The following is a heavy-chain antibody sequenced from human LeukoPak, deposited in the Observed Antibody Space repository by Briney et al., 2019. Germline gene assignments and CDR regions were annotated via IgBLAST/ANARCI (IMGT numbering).Heavy chain of an antibody. D-gene: IGHD2-15*01. CDR2: IYYSGST. J-gene: IGHJ6*02. CDR3: ARDSSGGSSLGVYYYYYGMDV. CDR1: GGSISSYY. V-gene: IGHV4-59*01. Sequence: SETLSLTCTVSGGSISSYYWSWIRQPPGKGLEWIGYIYYSGSTNYNPSLKSRVTISVDTSKSQFSLKLSSVTAADTAVYYCARDSSGGSSLGVYYYYYGMDVWGQGTTVTVSS.